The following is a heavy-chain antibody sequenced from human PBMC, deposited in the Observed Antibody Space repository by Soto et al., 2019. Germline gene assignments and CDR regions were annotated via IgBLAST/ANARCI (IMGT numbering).Heavy chain of an antibody. J-gene: IGHJ3*02. CDR3: ARDLPGLAAPWDAFDI. V-gene: IGHV1-69*04. D-gene: IGHD6-13*01. CDR2: IIPILGIA. CDR1: GGTFSSYT. Sequence: GASVKVSCKASGGTFSSYTISWVRQAPGQGLEWMGRIIPILGIANYAQKFQGRVTITADKSTSTAYMELSSLRSEDTAVYYCARDLPGLAAPWDAFDIWGQGTMVTVSS.